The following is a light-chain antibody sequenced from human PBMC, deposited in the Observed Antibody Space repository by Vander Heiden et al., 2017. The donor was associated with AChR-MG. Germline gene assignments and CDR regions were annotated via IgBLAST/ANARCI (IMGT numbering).Light chain of an antibody. V-gene: IGKV1-5*03. CDR2: KAS. CDR3: QPYNTYPLT. CDR1: QSISSW. Sequence: DIQMSQSPPTLSASVGDRVTITCRASQSISSWLAWYQQKPGKAPKLLIYKASSLESGVPSRFSGSGSGTEFTLTISSLQPDDSATYYCQPYNTYPLTFGGGTKVEIK. J-gene: IGKJ4*01.